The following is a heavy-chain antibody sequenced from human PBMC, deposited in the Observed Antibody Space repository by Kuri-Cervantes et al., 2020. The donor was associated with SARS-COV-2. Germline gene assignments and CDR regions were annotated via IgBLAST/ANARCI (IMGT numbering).Heavy chain of an antibody. CDR3: ARVSRPYYFDY. CDR2: IYYSGSA. V-gene: IGHV4-59*01. CDR1: GGSISSYY. J-gene: IGHJ4*02. Sequence: GSLRLSCTVSGGSISSYYWSWIRQPPGKGLEWIEYIYYSGSANYNPSLKSRVTISVDTSKNQFSLKLSSVTAADTAVYYCARVSRPYYFDYWGQGTLVTVSS.